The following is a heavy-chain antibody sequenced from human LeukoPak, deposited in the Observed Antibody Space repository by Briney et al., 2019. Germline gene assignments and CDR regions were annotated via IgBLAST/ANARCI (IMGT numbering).Heavy chain of an antibody. CDR2: IYYSGST. CDR3: ARVHRLVPGPFHI. J-gene: IGHJ3*02. Sequence: KPSETLSLTCTVSGGSISIYYWSWIRQPPGKGLEWIGNIYYSGSTNYNPSLKSRVTISVDTSKNQFSLNLRSVTAAGTAVFYCARVHRLVPGPFHIWGQGTMVIVSS. D-gene: IGHD6-6*01. CDR1: GGSISIYY. V-gene: IGHV4-59*01.